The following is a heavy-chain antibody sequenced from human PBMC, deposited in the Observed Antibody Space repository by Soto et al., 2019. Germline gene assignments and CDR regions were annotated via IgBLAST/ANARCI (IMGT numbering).Heavy chain of an antibody. CDR2: ISGYNGNT. D-gene: IGHD3-10*01. Sequence: QVQLVQSGAEVKKPGASVKVSCKASGYTFTNYGISWVRQAPGQGLEWMGWISGYNGNTKYAQKLQGRVTMTTDTXTXTXXMELRSLRSDDTAVYYCARGVGSGSYYNQYHWFDPWGQGTLVTVSS. CDR1: GYTFTNYG. V-gene: IGHV1-18*01. J-gene: IGHJ5*02. CDR3: ARGVGSGSYYNQYHWFDP.